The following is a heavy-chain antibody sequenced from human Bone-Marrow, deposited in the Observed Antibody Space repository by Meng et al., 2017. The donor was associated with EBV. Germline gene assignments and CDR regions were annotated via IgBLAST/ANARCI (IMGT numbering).Heavy chain of an antibody. CDR1: VSDISNSA. J-gene: IGHJ4*02. CDR3: ARESGRGYTPDF. Sequence: QWVQAGVGVKRPRTSVKFSFKASVSDISNSAISLCRQAPGQGLEWMGGFSPILGTPNHAQKYQDRVTITAYESTSTAYMELSGLRSEDTAVYYCARESGRGYTPDFWGQGTLVTVSS. V-gene: IGHV1-69*01. D-gene: IGHD3-10*01. CDR2: FSPILGTP.